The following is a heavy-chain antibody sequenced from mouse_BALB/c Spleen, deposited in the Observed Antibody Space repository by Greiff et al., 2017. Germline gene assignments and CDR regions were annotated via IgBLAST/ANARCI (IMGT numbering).Heavy chain of an antibody. J-gene: IGHJ4*01. CDR2: ISSGSSTI. D-gene: IGHD1-1*01. CDR1: GFTFSSFG. CDR3: ARGGIITTPYAMDY. Sequence: EVQGVESGGGLVQPGGSRKLSCAASGFTFSSFGMHWVRQAPEKGLEWVAYISSGSSTIYYADTVKGRFTISRDNPKNTLFLQMTSLRSEDTAMYYCARGGIITTPYAMDYWGQGTSVTVSS. V-gene: IGHV5-17*02.